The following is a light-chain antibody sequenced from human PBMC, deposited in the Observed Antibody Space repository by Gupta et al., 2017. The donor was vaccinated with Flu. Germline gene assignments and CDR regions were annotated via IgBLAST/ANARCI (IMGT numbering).Light chain of an antibody. Sequence: QSVLTQPPSASGTPGQRVTISCSGGNSNIGINYVYWYQQLPGAAPKLLIYRSNQRPSGVPDRFSGSKSGTSASLAISGLRSEDEADYYCAAWDDSLSGVGFGGGTKLTVL. CDR3: AAWDDSLSGVG. J-gene: IGLJ2*01. CDR1: NSNIGINY. V-gene: IGLV1-47*01. CDR2: RSN.